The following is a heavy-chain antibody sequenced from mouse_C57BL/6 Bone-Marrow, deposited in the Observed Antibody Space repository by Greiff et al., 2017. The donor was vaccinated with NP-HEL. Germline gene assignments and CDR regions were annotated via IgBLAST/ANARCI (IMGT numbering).Heavy chain of an antibody. CDR1: GYTFTDYY. CDR3: ASYYGSSDY. Sequence: EVQLQQSGPELVKPGASVKISCKASGYTFTDYYMNWVKQSHGKSLEWIGDINPNNGGTSYNQKFKGKATLTVDKSSSTAYMELRSLTSEDSAVYYCASYYGSSDYWGKGTTLTVSS. D-gene: IGHD1-1*01. V-gene: IGHV1-26*01. J-gene: IGHJ2*01. CDR2: INPNNGGT.